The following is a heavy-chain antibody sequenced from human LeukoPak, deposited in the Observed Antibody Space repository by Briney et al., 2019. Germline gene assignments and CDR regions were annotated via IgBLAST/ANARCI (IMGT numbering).Heavy chain of an antibody. CDR3: ASDRGWAHAFDI. Sequence: ASVKVSCKASGGTFSSYAISWVRQAPGQGLEWMGRIIPILGITNYAQKFQGRVTITADKSTSTAYMELSSLRSEDTAVYYCASDRGWAHAFDIWGQGTMVTVSS. V-gene: IGHV1-69*04. J-gene: IGHJ3*02. D-gene: IGHD1-26*01. CDR1: GGTFSSYA. CDR2: IIPILGIT.